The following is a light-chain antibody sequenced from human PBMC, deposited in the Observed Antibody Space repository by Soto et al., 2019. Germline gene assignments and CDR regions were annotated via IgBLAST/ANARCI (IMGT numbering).Light chain of an antibody. CDR3: QQLSSYPVT. CDR2: QES. Sequence: KSPSFLSASVGDRVTISXXXXXGIRSYLSWYQHNPKKTPTLQIYQESSLKSGVPSRFSGSGSGTEFTLTISSLQPEDFETYHFQQLSSYPVTCGGRTKLE. V-gene: IGKV1-9*01. J-gene: IGKJ4*01. CDR1: XGIRSY.